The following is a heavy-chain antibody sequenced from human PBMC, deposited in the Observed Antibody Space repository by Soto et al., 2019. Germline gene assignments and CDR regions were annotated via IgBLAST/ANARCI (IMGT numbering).Heavy chain of an antibody. Sequence: EVQLLESGGGLVQPGGSLRLSCVASGFALSSYGMSWVRQVPGKGLEWVSTISDAAGSAYYVDSVKGRFTISRDNSKKTLYLHMNSLRAEDSAVYYCARPYGGKIGDAPDLWGPGTRVTVSS. V-gene: IGHV3-23*01. CDR2: ISDAAGSA. J-gene: IGHJ3*01. D-gene: IGHD4-17*01. CDR1: GFALSSYG. CDR3: ARPYGGKIGDAPDL.